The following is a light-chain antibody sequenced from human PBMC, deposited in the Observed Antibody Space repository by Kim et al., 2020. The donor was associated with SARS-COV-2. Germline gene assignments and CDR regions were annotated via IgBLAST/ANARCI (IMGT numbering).Light chain of an antibody. CDR3: QQYGNSPSTT. V-gene: IGKV3-20*01. CDR2: GAS. CDR1: QSITNNY. Sequence: PGERATLPCRASQSITNNYLAWYQQKPGQAPRLLISGASSRATGIPDRFSGSGSGTDFTLSITRLEPEDFAVYYCQQYGNSPSTTFGQGTKVDIK. J-gene: IGKJ1*01.